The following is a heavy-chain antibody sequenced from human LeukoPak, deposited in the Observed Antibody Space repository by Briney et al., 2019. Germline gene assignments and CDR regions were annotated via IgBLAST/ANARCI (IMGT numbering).Heavy chain of an antibody. CDR3: ASGYCSGGSCYYFDY. Sequence: ASVKVSCKASGYTFTSYAMHWVRQAPGQRLEWMGWINAGNGNTKYSQKFQGRVTITRGTSASTAYMELSSLRSEDTAVYYCASGYCSGGSCYYFDYWGQGTLVTVSS. D-gene: IGHD2-15*01. CDR1: GYTFTSYA. J-gene: IGHJ4*02. V-gene: IGHV1-3*01. CDR2: INAGNGNT.